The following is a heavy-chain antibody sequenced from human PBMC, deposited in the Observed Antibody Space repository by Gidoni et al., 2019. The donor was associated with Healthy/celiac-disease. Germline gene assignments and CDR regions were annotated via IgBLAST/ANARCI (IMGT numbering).Heavy chain of an antibody. CDR3: ARSFDY. Sequence: QVQLQQWVAGRLKPSETLSLTCAVYGGSFSGYSWSWIRQPPGKGLEWIGEINHSGSPNYNPSLKSRVTISVDTSKTQFSLKLSSVTAADTAVYYCARSFDYWGQGTLVTVSS. J-gene: IGHJ4*02. CDR2: INHSGSP. CDR1: GGSFSGYS. V-gene: IGHV4-34*01.